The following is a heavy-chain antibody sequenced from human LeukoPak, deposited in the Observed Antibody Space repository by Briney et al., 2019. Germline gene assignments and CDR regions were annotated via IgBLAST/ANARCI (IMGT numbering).Heavy chain of an antibody. CDR1: GVSISSGSNY. V-gene: IGHV4-39*07. D-gene: IGHD6-13*01. CDR3: ARDGVAAAGRRAGI. Sequence: PSETLSLTCRVSGVSISSGSNYWGWIRQPPGKTLEWIGSIYSSGSTYYNSSLKSRVIILIDTAKNHFSLNLSSVTAADTAVYYCARDGVAAAGRRAGIWGQGTMVTVSS. J-gene: IGHJ3*02. CDR2: IYSSGST.